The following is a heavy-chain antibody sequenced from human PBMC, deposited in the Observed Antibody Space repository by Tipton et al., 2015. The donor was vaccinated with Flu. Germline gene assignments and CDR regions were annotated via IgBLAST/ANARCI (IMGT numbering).Heavy chain of an antibody. CDR3: TRQVEAATRSSS. J-gene: IGHJ4*02. CDR2: IFHSGTT. CDR1: GGSVSSSDFY. Sequence: TLSLTCTVSGGSVSSSDFYWGWVRQPPGKGPEWIGSIFHSGTTHYDLSLQSRVTISLDTSKNQFSLKMKSVTVADTAAYYCTRQVEAATRSSSWGQGTLVTVSS. D-gene: IGHD2-15*01. V-gene: IGHV4-39*07.